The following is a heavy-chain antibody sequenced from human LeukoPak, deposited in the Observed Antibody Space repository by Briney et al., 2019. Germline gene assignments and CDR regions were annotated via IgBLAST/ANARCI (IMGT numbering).Heavy chain of an antibody. V-gene: IGHV3-33*08. Sequence: PGGSLRLSCAASGFTFSRDGMHWVRQAPGKGLEWVAVISYDGSDIYYADSVKGRFTISRDNSKNTLYLQMNSLRAEDTAVYYCARSYYDSSSYSDYWGQGTLVAVSS. CDR3: ARSYYDSSSYSDY. CDR2: ISYDGSDI. D-gene: IGHD3-22*01. J-gene: IGHJ4*02. CDR1: GFTFSRDG.